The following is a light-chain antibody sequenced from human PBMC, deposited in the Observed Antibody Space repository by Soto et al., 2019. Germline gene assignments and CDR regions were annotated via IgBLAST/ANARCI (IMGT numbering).Light chain of an antibody. CDR1: QSVDSK. CDR2: DAF. V-gene: IGKV3D-15*01. Sequence: VMTQSPATLSVSPGERAIFSCRASQSVDSKLAWYQQKPGQAPRLLIYDAFTRATGIPARFSGSGSGTEFTLTITGLQSEDFAIYYCQQYYVWNTFGGGTKVEIK. CDR3: QQYYVWNT. J-gene: IGKJ4*01.